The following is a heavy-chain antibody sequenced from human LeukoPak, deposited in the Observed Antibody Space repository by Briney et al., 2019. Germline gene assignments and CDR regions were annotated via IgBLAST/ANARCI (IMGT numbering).Heavy chain of an antibody. V-gene: IGHV3-30*04. CDR1: GFTFSSYA. J-gene: IGHJ4*02. D-gene: IGHD4-17*01. CDR2: ISYDGSNK. CDR3: AREGSDYDDYSYY. Sequence: GGSLRLSCAASGFTFSSYAMHWVRQAPGKGLEWVAVISYDGSNKYYADSVKGRFTISRDNSKNTLYLQMNSLRAEDTAVYYCAREGSDYDDYSYYWGQGTLVTVSS.